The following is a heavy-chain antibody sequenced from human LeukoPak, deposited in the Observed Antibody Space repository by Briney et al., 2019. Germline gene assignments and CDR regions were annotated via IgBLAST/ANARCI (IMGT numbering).Heavy chain of an antibody. CDR2: LRGDGET. CDR1: GFIFRNYA. V-gene: IGHV3-23*01. D-gene: IGHD3-16*01. CDR3: AKASWVSNVDAVL. J-gene: IGHJ4*02. Sequence: GGSLRLSCAASGFIFRNYAMSWVRQGPARGLEWVSSLRGDGETFYADSVKGRFTLSRDDSRNTVYLQLDNLRVEDTAIYYCAKASWVSNVDAVLWGQGTLVTVSS.